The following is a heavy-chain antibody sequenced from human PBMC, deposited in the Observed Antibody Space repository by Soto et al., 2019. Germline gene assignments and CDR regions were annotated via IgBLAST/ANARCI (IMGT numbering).Heavy chain of an antibody. CDR2: IDSDGTDA. V-gene: IGHV3-23*05. Sequence: XVPLRLSCEASGFTFYTYSVIWVRQAPGKGLERVTAIDSDGTDAYYADFVKGRFTVSRDNSKNTLYLQMRSLTAEDTALYYCAKGRPAVGSDWFDSWGPGTLVTVSS. J-gene: IGHJ5*01. CDR3: AKGRPAVGSDWFDS. D-gene: IGHD1-26*01. CDR1: GFTFYTYS.